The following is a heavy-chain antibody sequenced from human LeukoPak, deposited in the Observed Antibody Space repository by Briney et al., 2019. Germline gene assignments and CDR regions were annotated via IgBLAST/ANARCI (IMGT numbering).Heavy chain of an antibody. V-gene: IGHV4-39*07. D-gene: IGHD6-13*01. Sequence: SETLSLTCTVSGGSISSSSYYWGWIRQPPGKGLEWIGSIYYSGSTYYNPSLKSRVTISADTSKNQFSLKLSSVTAADTAVYYCARDAAAGLYYYYGMDVWGQGTTVTVSS. CDR3: ARDAAAGLYYYYGMDV. CDR1: GGSISSSSYY. J-gene: IGHJ6*02. CDR2: IYYSGST.